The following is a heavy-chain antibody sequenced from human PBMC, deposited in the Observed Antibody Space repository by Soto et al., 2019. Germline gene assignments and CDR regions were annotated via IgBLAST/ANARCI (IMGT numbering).Heavy chain of an antibody. Sequence: QVQLQESGPRLVRPSQTLSLTCTVSGESIDTAGYYWTWIRQRPGRGLEWLGFIYHSGATYYSSSMKSGLSISIDRSQNQFSLKVTSVTAADTAVYFCSRGDYWGQGMLVTVSS. J-gene: IGHJ4*02. V-gene: IGHV4-31*03. CDR1: GESIDTAGYY. CDR2: IYHSGAT. CDR3: SRGDY.